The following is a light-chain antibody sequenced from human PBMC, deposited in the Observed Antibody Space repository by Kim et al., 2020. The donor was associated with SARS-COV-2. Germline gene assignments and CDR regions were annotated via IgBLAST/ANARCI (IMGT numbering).Light chain of an antibody. Sequence: ASVGDRVTITCQASQDIGNFLNWYQQKPGKAPNLLIYDASKLQRGVPSRFSGSGSGTHFTFTIGTLQPDDIATYYCQQYGDFPITFAQGTRLEIK. CDR1: QDIGNF. V-gene: IGKV1-33*01. J-gene: IGKJ5*01. CDR3: QQYGDFPIT. CDR2: DAS.